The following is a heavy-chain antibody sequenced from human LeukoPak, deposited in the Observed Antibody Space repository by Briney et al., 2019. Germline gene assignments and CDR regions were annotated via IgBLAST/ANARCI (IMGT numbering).Heavy chain of an antibody. D-gene: IGHD3-22*01. J-gene: IGHJ3*02. CDR2: INHSGST. V-gene: IGHV4-34*01. CDR1: GGSFSGYY. Sequence: SETLSLTCTVYGGSFSGYYWSWIRQPPGKGLEWIGEINHSGSTNYNPSLKSRVTISVDTSKNQFSLKLSSVTAADTAVYYCARDQGPSDYDSTAFDIWGQGTMVTVSS. CDR3: ARDQGPSDYDSTAFDI.